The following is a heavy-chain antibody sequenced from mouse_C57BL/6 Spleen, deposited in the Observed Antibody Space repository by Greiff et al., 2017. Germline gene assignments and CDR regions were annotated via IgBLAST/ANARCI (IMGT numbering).Heavy chain of an antibody. CDR3: ASSAWFAY. CDR2: INPNNGGT. J-gene: IGHJ3*01. Sequence: VQLQQSGPELVKPGASVKMSCKASGYTFTDYNMHWVKQSPGKSLEWIGYINPNNGGTSYNQKFKGKATLTVNKSSSTACMELRSLTSEDSAVYYCASSAWFAYWGQGTLVTVSA. D-gene: IGHD6-1*01. V-gene: IGHV1-22*01. CDR1: GYTFTDYN.